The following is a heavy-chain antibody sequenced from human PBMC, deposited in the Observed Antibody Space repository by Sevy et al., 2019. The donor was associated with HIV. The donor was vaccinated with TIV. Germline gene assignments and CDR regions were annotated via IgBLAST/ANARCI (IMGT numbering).Heavy chain of an antibody. CDR3: ARTVHIRDFYFDY. D-gene: IGHD1-20*01. J-gene: IGHJ4*02. Sequence: ASVKVSCKASGYTFTGYYIHWVRQAPGQGLEWMGWINPNSAGTNYAQTFQGRVTMTRDTSISTAYMELSRLRSDDTAVYYCARTVHIRDFYFDYWGQGTLVTVSS. CDR1: GYTFTGYY. CDR2: INPNSAGT. V-gene: IGHV1-2*02.